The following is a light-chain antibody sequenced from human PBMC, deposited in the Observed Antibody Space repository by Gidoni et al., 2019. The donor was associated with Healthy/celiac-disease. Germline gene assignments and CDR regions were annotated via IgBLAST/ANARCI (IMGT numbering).Light chain of an antibody. CDR2: AAS. V-gene: IGKV1-12*01. CDR1: QGISSW. J-gene: IGKJ4*01. Sequence: DIQMTQSPSSAFASLVDRVTISCRVRQGISSWLAWYQQKPGKAPKLLIYAASSLQSGVPSRFSGSGSGTDFTLTISSLQPEDFATYYCQQANSFPPTFXGXTKVEIK. CDR3: QQANSFPPT.